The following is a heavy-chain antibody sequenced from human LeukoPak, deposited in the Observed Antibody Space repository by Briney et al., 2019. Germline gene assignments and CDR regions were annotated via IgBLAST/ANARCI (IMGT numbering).Heavy chain of an antibody. J-gene: IGHJ6*02. CDR2: MKPNSDNT. D-gene: IGHD6-13*01. CDR1: GYTFSSYD. V-gene: IGHV1-18*01. Sequence: ASVKVSCKASGYTFSSYDINWVRQAPGQGLEWMGRMKPNSDNTDSAQKLQGRVTMTTDTSTSTAYMELRSLRSDDTAVYYCARDSSPEDYYYYYGMDVWGQGTMVTVSS. CDR3: ARDSSPEDYYYYYGMDV.